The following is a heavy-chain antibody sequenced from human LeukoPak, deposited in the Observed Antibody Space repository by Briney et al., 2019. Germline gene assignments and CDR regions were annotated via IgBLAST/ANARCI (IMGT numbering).Heavy chain of an antibody. CDR2: ISAYNGNT. CDR3: ARSSGSYYYYYGMDV. D-gene: IGHD1-26*01. CDR1: GYTFTSYG. V-gene: IGHV1-18*01. J-gene: IGHJ6*02. Sequence: ASVKVSCKASGYTFTSYGISWVRQAPGQGLEWMGWISAYNGNTNYAQKLQGRVTMTTGASTSTAYMELRSLRSDDTAVYYCARSSGSYYYYYGMDVWGQGTTVTVSS.